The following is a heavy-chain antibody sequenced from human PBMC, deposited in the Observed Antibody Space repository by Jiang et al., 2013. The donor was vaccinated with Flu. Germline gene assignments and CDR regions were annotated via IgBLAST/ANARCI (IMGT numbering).Heavy chain of an antibody. V-gene: IGHV3-30*04. CDR1: GFTFSSYD. CDR2: TSYDGSNK. D-gene: IGHD2-21*01. Sequence: VQLLESGGGVVQPGRSLRLSCAASGFTFSSYDMHWVRQAPGKGLEWVAVTSYDGSNKYYADSVKGRFTISRDNSKNTLYLQMNSLRTEDTAMYYCASEVVLAGGWGQGPWSPSPQ. J-gene: IGHJ1*01. CDR3: ASEVVLAGG.